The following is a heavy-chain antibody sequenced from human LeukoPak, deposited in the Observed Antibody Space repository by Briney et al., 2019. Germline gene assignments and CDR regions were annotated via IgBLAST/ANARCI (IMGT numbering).Heavy chain of an antibody. CDR3: ARGLGVTDP. V-gene: IGHV4-38-2*02. CDR1: GYSISSGYY. D-gene: IGHD1-26*01. J-gene: IGHJ5*02. Sequence: MSSETLSLTCTVSGYSISSGYYWGWIRQPPGKGLEWIGSIYHSGSTYYNPSLKSRVTISVDTSKNQFSLKLSSVTAADTAVYYCARGLGVTDPWGQGTLVTVSS. CDR2: IYHSGST.